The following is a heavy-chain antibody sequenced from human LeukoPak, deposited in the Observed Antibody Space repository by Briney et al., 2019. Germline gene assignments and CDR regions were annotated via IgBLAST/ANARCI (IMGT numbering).Heavy chain of an antibody. Sequence: GGSLRLSCAASGFTFSSYEIDWVRQAPGKGLEWVSYISGRGTTTYYADSVKGRFTISRDNAKNSLHLQMNSLRAEDTAVYYCAREPGMYSRGSWYDYWAREPLVPVP. CDR3: AREPGMYSRGSWYDY. CDR1: GFTFSSYE. D-gene: IGHD6-19*01. CDR2: ISGRGTTT. V-gene: IGHV3-48*03. J-gene: IGHJ4*02.